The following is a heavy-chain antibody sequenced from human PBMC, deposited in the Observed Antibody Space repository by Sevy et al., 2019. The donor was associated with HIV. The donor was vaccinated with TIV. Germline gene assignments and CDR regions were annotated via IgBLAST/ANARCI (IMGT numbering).Heavy chain of an antibody. Sequence: GGSLRLSCAASGFTFSPYWMTWVRQAPGKGLEWVANIRPDGSDKYYVDSVKGRFTISRDNAKYSLYLQMNSLRADDTAMYYCARGVGLDCWGQGALVTVSS. J-gene: IGHJ4*02. CDR3: ARGVGLDC. CDR2: IRPDGSDK. CDR1: GFTFSPYW. V-gene: IGHV3-7*01. D-gene: IGHD1-26*01.